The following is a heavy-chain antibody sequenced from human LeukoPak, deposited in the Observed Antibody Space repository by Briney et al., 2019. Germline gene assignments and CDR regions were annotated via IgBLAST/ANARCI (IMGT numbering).Heavy chain of an antibody. CDR2: IYYSGST. D-gene: IGHD4-23*01. CDR1: GGSISSSSYY. J-gene: IGHJ6*03. Sequence: ASETLSLTCTVSGGSISSSSYYWGWIRQPPGKGLEWIGSIYYSGSTYYNPSLKSRVTISVDTSKNQFSLKLSSVTAADTAVYYCARQYGDNPFSLYYYYMDVWGKGTTVTVSS. V-gene: IGHV4-39*01. CDR3: ARQYGDNPFSLYYYYMDV.